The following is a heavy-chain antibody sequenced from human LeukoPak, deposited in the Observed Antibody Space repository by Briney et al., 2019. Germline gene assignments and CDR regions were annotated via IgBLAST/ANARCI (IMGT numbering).Heavy chain of an antibody. Sequence: GGSLRLSCAASGFTFSTYSMYWVRQAPGKGREWLSGIRGIDTNTYYADSLKGRFTISRDNSKNTLYLQMNDLRAEDTDRYYCAKGGTVESRLDYWGQGTMVTVSS. CDR3: AKGGTVESRLDY. CDR2: IRGIDTNT. CDR1: GFTFSTYS. D-gene: IGHD4-17*01. J-gene: IGHJ4*02. V-gene: IGHV3-23*01.